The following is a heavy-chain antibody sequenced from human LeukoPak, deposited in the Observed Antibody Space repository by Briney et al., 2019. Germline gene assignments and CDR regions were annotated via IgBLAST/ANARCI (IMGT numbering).Heavy chain of an antibody. D-gene: IGHD2-8*01. Sequence: GGSWRLSCAAWDSSFSIFQMTGFGQVPGKGREGISYISDSGTTEYYADSVKGRFTISRDNAKNSLYLQMNSLTGEDTALYYCARDGTTNRYNWFDSWGQGTLVTVSS. CDR1: DSSFSIFQ. CDR2: ISDSGTTE. CDR3: ARDGTTNRYNWFDS. J-gene: IGHJ5*01. V-gene: IGHV3-48*03.